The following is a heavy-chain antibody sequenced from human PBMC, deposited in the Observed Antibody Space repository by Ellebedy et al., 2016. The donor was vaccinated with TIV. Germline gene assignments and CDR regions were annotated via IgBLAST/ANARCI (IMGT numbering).Heavy chain of an antibody. J-gene: IGHJ4*02. CDR2: INPNSGGT. CDR3: ARDGDSSGWDYYFDY. Sequence: AASVKVSCNASGYTFTGYHMHWVRQAPGQGLEWIGWINPNSGGTNYAQKFQGWVTMTRDTSISTAYMELSRLRSDDTAVYYCARDGDSSGWDYYFDYWGQGTLVTVSS. V-gene: IGHV1-2*04. CDR1: GYTFTGYH. D-gene: IGHD6-19*01.